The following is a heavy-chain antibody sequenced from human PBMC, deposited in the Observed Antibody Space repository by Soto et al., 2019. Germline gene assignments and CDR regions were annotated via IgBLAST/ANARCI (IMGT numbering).Heavy chain of an antibody. CDR3: ARDDRTEWSNDYFDY. CDR2: INPNSGGT. CDR1: GYTFTGYY. D-gene: IGHD2-8*01. J-gene: IGHJ4*02. V-gene: IGHV1-2*04. Sequence: ASVKVSCKASGYTFTGYYMHWVRQAPGQGLEWMGWINPNSGGTNYAQKFQGWVTMTRDTSISTAYMELSRLRSDDTAVYYCARDDRTEWSNDYFDYWGQGTLVTVSS.